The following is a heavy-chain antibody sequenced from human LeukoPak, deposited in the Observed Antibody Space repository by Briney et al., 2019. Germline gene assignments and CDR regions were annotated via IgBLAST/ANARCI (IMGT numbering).Heavy chain of an antibody. Sequence: PSETLSLTCTVSGGSINTYYWSWIRQPAGKGLEWIGHIYTSGSTNYNPSLKSRVTISLDTSKNQFSLKLSSVTAADTAVYYCARGRPRYYYGSGSTEHYFDYWGQGTLVTVSS. D-gene: IGHD3-10*01. V-gene: IGHV4-4*07. CDR1: GGSINTYY. CDR3: ARGRPRYYYGSGSTEHYFDY. J-gene: IGHJ4*02. CDR2: IYTSGST.